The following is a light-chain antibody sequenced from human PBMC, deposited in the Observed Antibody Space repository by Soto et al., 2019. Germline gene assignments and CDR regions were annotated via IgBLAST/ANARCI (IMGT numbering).Light chain of an antibody. CDR3: QSYDSSLSGWV. CDR1: SSNIGAGYD. J-gene: IGLJ3*02. CDR2: GNN. V-gene: IGLV1-40*01. Sequence: QSALTQPPSVSGAPGQRVTISCSGSSSNIGAGYDIHWYQQLPGTAPKLLIYGNNNRPSGVPDRFSGSKSGTSASLVITGLQAEDEADYYCQSYDSSLSGWVFGGGTKLTVL.